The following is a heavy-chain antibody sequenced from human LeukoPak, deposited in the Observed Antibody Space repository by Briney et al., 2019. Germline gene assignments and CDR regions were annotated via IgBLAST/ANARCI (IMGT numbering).Heavy chain of an antibody. Sequence: GGSLRLSCAASGFTFSSYWMHWVRQAPGKGLVWVSRIKGDGSETIYAGSVKGRFTISRDNAKNTLYLQMSSLRADDTAVYYCTSDRVFYGLDVWGQGTTVIVSS. J-gene: IGHJ6*02. CDR3: TSDRVFYGLDV. CDR2: IKGDGSET. CDR1: GFTFSSYW. V-gene: IGHV3-74*01.